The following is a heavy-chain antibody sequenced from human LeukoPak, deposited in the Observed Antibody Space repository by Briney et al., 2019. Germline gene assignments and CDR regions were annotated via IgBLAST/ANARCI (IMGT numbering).Heavy chain of an antibody. CDR3: AGDPGLRNGMDV. D-gene: IGHD2-8*01. V-gene: IGHV3-66*02. CDR1: RFSVSGNY. J-gene: IGHJ6*02. Sequence: GGSLRLSCVGSRFSVSGNYITWVRQAPGEGLEWVSVTYSDGTTFYTDSVKGRFTISRDSSKNTLFIQMNSLRVEDTAVYYCAGDPGLRNGMDVWGQGTTVTVSS. CDR2: TYSDGTT.